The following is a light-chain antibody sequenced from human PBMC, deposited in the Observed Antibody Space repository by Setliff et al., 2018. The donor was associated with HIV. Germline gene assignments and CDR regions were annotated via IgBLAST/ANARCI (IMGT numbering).Light chain of an antibody. J-gene: IGLJ1*01. CDR1: SSDVGGYKF. Sequence: QSALAQPASVSGSPGQSIPISCTGTSSDVGGYKFVSWYQQHPGKAPKLMIYEVSNRPSGVSDRFSGSKSGSTASLTISGLQAEDEADYYCGSYTSTTSYVFGSGTKVTVL. V-gene: IGLV2-14*01. CDR2: EVS. CDR3: GSYTSTTSYV.